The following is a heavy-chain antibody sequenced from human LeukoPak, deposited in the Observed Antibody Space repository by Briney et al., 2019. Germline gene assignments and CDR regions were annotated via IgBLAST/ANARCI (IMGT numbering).Heavy chain of an antibody. CDR1: GGTFSSYA. Sequence: GASVKVSCTASGGTFSSYAISWVRQAPGQGLEWMGRIIPIFGTANYTQKFQGRVTITTDESTSTAYMERSRLRSEETAVYYCARNYYVSSGSHAFDIWGQGTMVTVSS. J-gene: IGHJ3*02. CDR2: IIPIFGTA. CDR3: ARNYYVSSGSHAFDI. V-gene: IGHV1-69*05. D-gene: IGHD3-22*01.